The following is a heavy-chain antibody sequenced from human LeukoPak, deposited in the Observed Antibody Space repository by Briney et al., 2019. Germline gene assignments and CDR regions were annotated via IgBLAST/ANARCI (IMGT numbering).Heavy chain of an antibody. CDR3: ARDPPLRWYGGYYYYYYMDV. Sequence: GGSLRLSCAASGFTFNSYWMSWVRQAPGKGLEWVANIKQDGSEKYYVDSVKGRFTISRDNAKNSLYLQMNSLRAEDTAVYYCARDPPLRWYGGYYYYYYMDVWGKGTTVTVSS. V-gene: IGHV3-7*01. D-gene: IGHD4-23*01. CDR1: GFTFNSYW. J-gene: IGHJ6*03. CDR2: IKQDGSEK.